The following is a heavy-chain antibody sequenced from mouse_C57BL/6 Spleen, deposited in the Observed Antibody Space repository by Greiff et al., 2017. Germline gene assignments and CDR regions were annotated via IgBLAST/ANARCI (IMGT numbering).Heavy chain of an antibody. Sequence: EVMLVESGPELVKPGASVKISCKASGYSFTGYYMNWVKQSPEKSLEWIGEINPSTGGTTYNQKFKAKATLTVDKSSSTAYMQLKSLTSEDSAVYYCAKRGRKDWYFDVWGTGTTVTVSS. CDR2: INPSTGGT. CDR3: AKRGRKDWYFDV. J-gene: IGHJ1*03. CDR1: GYSFTGYY. V-gene: IGHV1-42*01.